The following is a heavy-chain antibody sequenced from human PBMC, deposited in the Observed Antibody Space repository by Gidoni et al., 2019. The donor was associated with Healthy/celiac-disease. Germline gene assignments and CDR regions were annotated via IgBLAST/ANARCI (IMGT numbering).Heavy chain of an antibody. CDR3: AGLNDYSD. CDR1: GFTFSSYA. V-gene: IGHV3-30-3*01. Sequence: QVQLVESGGGLVQPGRSLRLSCAASGFTFSSYAMHWVRQAPGKGLEWVAVISYDGSNKYYADSVKGRFTISRDNSKNTLYLQMNSRRAEDTAVYYCAGLNDYSDWGQGTLVTVSS. D-gene: IGHD2-21*01. J-gene: IGHJ4*02. CDR2: ISYDGSNK.